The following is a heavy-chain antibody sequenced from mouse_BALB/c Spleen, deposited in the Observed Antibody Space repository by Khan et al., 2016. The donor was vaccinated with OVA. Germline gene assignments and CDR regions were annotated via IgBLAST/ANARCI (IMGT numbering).Heavy chain of an antibody. J-gene: IGHJ3*01. CDR2: ISSGGDYT. V-gene: IGHV5-6*02. Sequence: EVMLVESGGDLVKPGGSLKLSCAASGFTFSSYGMSWVRQTPDKRLEWVATISSGGDYTYYPDSVKGRFTISRDNAKNTRYLQMSSLKSEDTALYYCASHLTGSFAYWGQGTLVTVSA. CDR3: ASHLTGSFAY. D-gene: IGHD4-1*01. CDR1: GFTFSSYG.